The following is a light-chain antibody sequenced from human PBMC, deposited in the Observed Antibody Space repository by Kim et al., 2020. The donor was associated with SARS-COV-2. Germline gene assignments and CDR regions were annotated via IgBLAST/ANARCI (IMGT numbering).Light chain of an antibody. CDR1: KLVDKY. Sequence: SYELTQPPSVSVSPGQTASITCSGDKLVDKYVCWHQQKPGQSPVLVIYQDNKRPSGIPERFSGSNSGNTATLTISGTQAMDEADYYCQAWDSNTVVFCGG. V-gene: IGLV3-1*01. CDR2: QDN. CDR3: QAWDSNTVV. J-gene: IGLJ2*01.